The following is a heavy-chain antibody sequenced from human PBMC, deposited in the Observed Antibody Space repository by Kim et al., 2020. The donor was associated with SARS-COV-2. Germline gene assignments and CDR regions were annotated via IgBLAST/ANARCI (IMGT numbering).Heavy chain of an antibody. V-gene: IGHV4-59*13. CDR3: ARGGGAVAGTYYYYYGMDV. J-gene: IGHJ6*02. D-gene: IGHD6-19*01. Sequence: SETLSLTCTVSGGSISSYYWSWIRQPPGKGLEWIGYIYYSGSTNYNPSLKSRVTISVDTSKNQFSLKLSSVTAADTAVYYCARGGGAVAGTYYYYYGMDVWGQGTTVTVSS. CDR1: GGSISSYY. CDR2: IYYSGST.